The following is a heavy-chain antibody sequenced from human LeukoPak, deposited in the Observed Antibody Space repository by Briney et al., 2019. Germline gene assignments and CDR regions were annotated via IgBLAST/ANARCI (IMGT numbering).Heavy chain of an antibody. CDR3: TRDSGTTGEVKFDP. CDR2: IYSSGTI. D-gene: IGHD3-10*01. J-gene: IGHJ5*02. V-gene: IGHV4-4*07. Sequence: SGTLSLTCSVSGGSISSYYWSWIRQPAGKGLEWIGRIYSSGTITYNPSLQSRVTMSVDTSKNEFSLKMSSVTAADTAVYYCTRDSGTTGEVKFDPWGQGTLVAVSS. CDR1: GGSISSYY.